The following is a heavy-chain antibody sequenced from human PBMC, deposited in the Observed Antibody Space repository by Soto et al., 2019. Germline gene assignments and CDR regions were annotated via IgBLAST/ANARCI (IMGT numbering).Heavy chain of an antibody. D-gene: IGHD6-13*01. CDR1: GFTFSSYW. CDR3: ARVAAAGIRADYYCYYGMDV. J-gene: IGHJ6*02. CDR2: INSDGSST. V-gene: IGHV3-74*01. Sequence: GSLRLSCAASGFTFSSYWMHWVRQAPGKGLVWVSRINSDGSSTSYADSVKGRFTISRDNAKNTLYLQMNSLRAEDTAVYYCARVAAAGIRADYYCYYGMDVWGQGTTVTVSS.